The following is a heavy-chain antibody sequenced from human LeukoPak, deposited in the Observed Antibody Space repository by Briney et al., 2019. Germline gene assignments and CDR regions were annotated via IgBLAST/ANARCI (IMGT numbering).Heavy chain of an antibody. D-gene: IGHD6-19*01. CDR1: GETFIHNF. CDR2: INHSGST. J-gene: IGHJ4*02. CDR3: ARAMPYFYGSIAEPGTIDY. Sequence: SETLSLTCAVYGETFIHNFWTWIRQPPGKGLEWIGQINHSGSTYYNPSLKSRVTILVDTSKNQFSLKLTSVTAADTAVYYCARAMPYFYGSIAEPGTIDYWGQGILVTVSS. V-gene: IGHV4-34*01.